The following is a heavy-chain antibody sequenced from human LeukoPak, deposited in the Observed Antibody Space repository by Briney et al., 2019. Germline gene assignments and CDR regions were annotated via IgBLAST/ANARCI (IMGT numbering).Heavy chain of an antibody. CDR2: INPNSGGT. CDR1: GYTFTGYY. V-gene: IGHV1-2*06. Sequence: VASVKVSCKASGYTFTGYYMHWVRQAPGQGLEWMGRINPNSGGTNYAQKFQGRVTMTRDTSISTAYMELSRLRSEDTAVYYCARGSERYYYYGMDVWGQGTTVTVSS. CDR3: ARGSERYYYYGMDV. D-gene: IGHD1-1*01. J-gene: IGHJ6*02.